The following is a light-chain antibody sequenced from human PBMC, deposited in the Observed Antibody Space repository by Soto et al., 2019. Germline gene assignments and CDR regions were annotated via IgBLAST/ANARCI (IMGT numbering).Light chain of an antibody. Sequence: DIQMTQSPSTLSASVGDRVTITCRASQSISNWLAWYQQKPGQAPKVLIYDASTLESGVPSRFSGSESGTEFTLTISSLQPDDVAIYYCQQYYNYATFGQGTKVEIK. CDR2: DAS. CDR3: QQYYNYAT. J-gene: IGKJ2*01. V-gene: IGKV1-5*01. CDR1: QSISNW.